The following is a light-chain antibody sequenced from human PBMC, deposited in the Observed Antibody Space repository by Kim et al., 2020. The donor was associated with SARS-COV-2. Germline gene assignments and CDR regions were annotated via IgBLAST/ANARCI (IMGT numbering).Light chain of an antibody. J-gene: IGKJ1*01. CDR3: QQYYTYPRK. CDR1: QGSSSY. CDR2: AAS. Sequence: ASTGDRVNIACRASQGSSSYLAWYQQKPGKAPKLLIYAASTLQSGVPSRFSGSGSGTDFTLTISCLQTEDFATYDCQQYYTYPRKFGQGTKVDIK. V-gene: IGKV1-8*01.